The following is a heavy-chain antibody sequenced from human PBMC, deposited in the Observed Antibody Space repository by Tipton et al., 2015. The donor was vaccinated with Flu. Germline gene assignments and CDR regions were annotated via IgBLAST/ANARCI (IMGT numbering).Heavy chain of an antibody. Sequence: TLSLTCSVSGGSISTSGYYWGWIRQTPGRGLEWIGSIYYSGATYYSPSLKSRVTISVDTSKNQFSLKLTSVTAADTAVYYCARHTGDSVRGVIDYWGQGTLVTVSS. CDR2: IYYSGAT. CDR3: ARHTGDSVRGVIDY. J-gene: IGHJ4*02. CDR1: GGSISTSGYY. V-gene: IGHV4-39*01. D-gene: IGHD3-10*02.